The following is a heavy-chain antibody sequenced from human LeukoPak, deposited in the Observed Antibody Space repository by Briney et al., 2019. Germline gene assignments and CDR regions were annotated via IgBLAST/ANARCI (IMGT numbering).Heavy chain of an antibody. CDR1: GYTFTSYG. J-gene: IGHJ5*02. D-gene: IGHD6-13*01. CDR2: ISAYNGNT. CDR3: ARDSYSSSWYPANWFDP. Sequence: WASVKVSCKASGYTFTSYGISWVRQAPGQGLEWMGWISAYNGNTNYAQKLQGRVTMTTDTSTSTAYMELRSLRSDDTAVYYCARDSYSSSWYPANWFDPWGQGTLVTVSS. V-gene: IGHV1-18*04.